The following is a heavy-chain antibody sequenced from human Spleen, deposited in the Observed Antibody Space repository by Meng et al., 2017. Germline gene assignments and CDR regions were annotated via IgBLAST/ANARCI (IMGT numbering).Heavy chain of an antibody. Sequence: GESLKISCAASGFPFSDYYMSWIRQAPGKGLEWVANIKQDGTEKFYVDSVKGRFTISRDNAKNSLYLQMNSLRAEDTAVYYCASDTYCSSTTCYHTLGDYWGQGTLVTVSS. V-gene: IGHV3-7*01. CDR2: IKQDGTEK. CDR1: GFPFSDYY. D-gene: IGHD2-2*01. J-gene: IGHJ4*02. CDR3: ASDTYCSSTTCYHTLGDY.